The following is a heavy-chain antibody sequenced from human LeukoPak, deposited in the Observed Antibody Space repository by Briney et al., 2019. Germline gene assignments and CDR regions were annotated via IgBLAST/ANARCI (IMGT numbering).Heavy chain of an antibody. V-gene: IGHV1-18*01. Sequence: ASVKVSCKASGYTFTSYGISWVRQAPGQGLQWMGWISAYNGNTNYAQKLQGRVTMTTDTSTSTAYMELRSLSSDDTAVYYCARDGFLSILPGIAAASNWFDPWGQGTLVTVSS. D-gene: IGHD6-13*01. CDR2: ISAYNGNT. J-gene: IGHJ5*02. CDR3: ARDGFLSILPGIAAASNWFDP. CDR1: GYTFTSYG.